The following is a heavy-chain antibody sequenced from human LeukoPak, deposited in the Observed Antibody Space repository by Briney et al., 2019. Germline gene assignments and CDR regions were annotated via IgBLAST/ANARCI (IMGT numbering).Heavy chain of an antibody. Sequence: PGGSLRLSCAASGFTFSDYYMSWIRQAPGKGLEWVSYISSSGSTIYYADSVKGRFTISRDNAKNSLYLQMNSLRAEDTAVYYCARDFEVPLVAGWYFDLWGRGTLVTVSS. CDR1: GFTFSDYY. CDR3: ARDFEVPLVAGWYFDL. D-gene: IGHD5-12*01. CDR2: ISSSGSTI. J-gene: IGHJ2*01. V-gene: IGHV3-11*01.